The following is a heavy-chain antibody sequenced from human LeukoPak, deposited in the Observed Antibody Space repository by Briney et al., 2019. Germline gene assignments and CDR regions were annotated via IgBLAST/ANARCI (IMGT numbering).Heavy chain of an antibody. J-gene: IGHJ4*02. CDR3: ASQQLGSGYFDY. V-gene: IGHV3-66*04. CDR2: IYSGGST. D-gene: IGHD6-13*01. CDR1: GFTFTIYA. Sequence: GGSLRLSCAASGFTFTIYAMSWVRQAPGKGLEWVSVIYSGGSTYYADSVKGRFTISRDNSKNTLYLQMNSLRAEDTAVYYCASQQLGSGYFDYWGQGTLVTVSS.